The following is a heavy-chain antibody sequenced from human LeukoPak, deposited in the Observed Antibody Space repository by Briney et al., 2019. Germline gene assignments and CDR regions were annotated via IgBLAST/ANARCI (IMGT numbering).Heavy chain of an antibody. V-gene: IGHV3-21*04. CDR2: VSNSGDHI. D-gene: IGHD4-23*01. CDR3: AKSVLTTVVLSRGFDY. CDR1: GFTFSIYS. J-gene: IGHJ4*02. Sequence: GGSLRLSCAVSGFTFSIYSMNWVSQAPGRGLEWVSSVSNSGDHIHYADSVKGRFTISRDNSKNSLYLQMNSLRAEDTAVYYCAKSVLTTVVLSRGFDYWGQGTLVTVSS.